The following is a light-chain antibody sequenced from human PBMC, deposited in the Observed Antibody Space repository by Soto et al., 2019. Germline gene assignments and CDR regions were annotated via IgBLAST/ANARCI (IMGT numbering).Light chain of an antibody. CDR3: NSQTSSGIRV. Sequence: QLVLTQPASVSGSPGQSITISCTGTSSDFGGFNHVSWYQHHPGKAPKLIIYEVTYRPSGVSNRFSGSKSGYTASLTISGLQAEDEADYYCNSQTSSGIRVFGTGTKLTVL. J-gene: IGLJ1*01. CDR2: EVT. CDR1: SSDFGGFNH. V-gene: IGLV2-14*01.